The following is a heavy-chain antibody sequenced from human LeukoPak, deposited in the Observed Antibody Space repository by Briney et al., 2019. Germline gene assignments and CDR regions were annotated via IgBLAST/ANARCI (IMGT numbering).Heavy chain of an antibody. V-gene: IGHV4-39*01. J-gene: IGHJ4*02. CDR2: IHYSGST. CDR3: ARRGMAVAAAGNYYFDY. D-gene: IGHD6-19*01. CDR1: GGSISSSNYY. Sequence: SETLSLTCSVSGGSISSSNYYWGWIRQPPGKGLEWIGSIHYSGSTFYNPSLESRVTISVDTSKNQFSLKLTSVTASDSAVYYCARRGMAVAAAGNYYFDYWGQGALVTVSS.